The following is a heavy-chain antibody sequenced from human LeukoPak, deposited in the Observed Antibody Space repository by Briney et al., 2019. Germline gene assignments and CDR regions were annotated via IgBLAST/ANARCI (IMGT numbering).Heavy chain of an antibody. J-gene: IGHJ6*02. V-gene: IGHV1-18*01. D-gene: IGHD5-12*01. CDR3: ARQEATIDYYSSGMDV. CDR2: ISAYNGNT. Sequence: ASVKVSCKASGYTFTSYGISWVRQAPGQGLEWMGWISAYNGNTNHAQQLQGRVTMTTDTSTSTAYMELRSLRSDDPAVYYCARQEATIDYYSSGMDVWGQGTTVTVSS. CDR1: GYTFTSYG.